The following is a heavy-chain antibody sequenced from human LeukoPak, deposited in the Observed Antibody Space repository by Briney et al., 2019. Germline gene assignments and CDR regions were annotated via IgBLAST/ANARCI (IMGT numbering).Heavy chain of an antibody. J-gene: IGHJ6*02. CDR2: IYYSGST. Sequence: SETLSLTCTVSGGSISSYYWSWIRQPPGKGLEWIGYIYYSGSTNYNPSLKSRVTISVDTSKNQFSLKLSSVTAADTAVHYCARVGMTSRYFYYGMDVWGQGTTVSVSS. CDR3: ARVGMTSRYFYYGMDV. D-gene: IGHD3-9*01. CDR1: GGSISSYY. V-gene: IGHV4-59*08.